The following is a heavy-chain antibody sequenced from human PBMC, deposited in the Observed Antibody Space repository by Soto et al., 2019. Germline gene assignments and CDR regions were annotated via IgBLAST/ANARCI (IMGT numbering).Heavy chain of an antibody. Sequence: EVQLLESGGGLIQPGGSLRLSCAASGFTLGTYGMGWVRQAPGKGLEWVSTITGGNTYYAASVKGRFTISRDNSKNTRYLQMSNLRAEDTALYYCAKDKERGGYDSDFDSWGQGTLVTVSS. D-gene: IGHD3-3*01. CDR3: AKDKERGGYDSDFDS. CDR1: GFTLGTYG. V-gene: IGHV3-23*01. CDR2: ITGGNT. J-gene: IGHJ4*02.